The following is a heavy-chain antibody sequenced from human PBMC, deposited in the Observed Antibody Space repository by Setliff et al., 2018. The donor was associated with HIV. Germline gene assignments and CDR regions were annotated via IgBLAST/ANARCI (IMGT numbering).Heavy chain of an antibody. CDR2: INTYNGNT. CDR1: GYTSTSYG. Sequence: ASVKVSCKASGYTSTSYGISWVRQAPGQGLEWMGWINTYNGNTNYARKVQGRVTMTTDTSTTTAYMELRSLRSDDTAEYYCARVFALPDIVVVLDAFDIWGQGTMVTVSS. J-gene: IGHJ3*02. CDR3: ARVFALPDIVVVLDAFDI. V-gene: IGHV1-18*01. D-gene: IGHD2-21*01.